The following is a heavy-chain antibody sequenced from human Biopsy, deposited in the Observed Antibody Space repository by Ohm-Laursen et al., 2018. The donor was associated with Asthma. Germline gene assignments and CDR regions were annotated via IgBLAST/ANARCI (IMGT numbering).Heavy chain of an antibody. D-gene: IGHD1-1*01. V-gene: IGHV3-30*03. J-gene: IGHJ3*02. Sequence: SLRLSCAASGFTFSSYGMHWVRQAPGKGLEWVGVISKDASTQDYADSVKGQFTMARDNSKNTLDLQMNSLREEDTAVYYCVRDGTDDAFDIWGQGTVVSVSS. CDR2: ISKDASTQ. CDR3: VRDGTDDAFDI. CDR1: GFTFSSYG.